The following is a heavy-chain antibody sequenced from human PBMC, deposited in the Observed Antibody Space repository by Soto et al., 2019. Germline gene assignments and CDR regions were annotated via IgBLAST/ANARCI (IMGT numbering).Heavy chain of an antibody. Sequence: QVQLVQSGAEVKKPGSSVKVSCKASGGTFSSYAISWVRQAPGQGLEWMGGIIPIFGTANYAQKFQGRVTITGDESTSTADMELSSLRSEDTAVYYCARSFYGDYFFYYGMDVWGQGTTVTVSS. CDR3: ARSFYGDYFFYYGMDV. V-gene: IGHV1-69*01. J-gene: IGHJ6*02. D-gene: IGHD4-17*01. CDR1: GGTFSSYA. CDR2: IIPIFGTA.